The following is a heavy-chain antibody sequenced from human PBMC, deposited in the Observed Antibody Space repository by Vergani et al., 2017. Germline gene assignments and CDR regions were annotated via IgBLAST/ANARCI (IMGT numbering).Heavy chain of an antibody. J-gene: IGHJ4*02. CDR3: AKXRYGGNSMDYFDY. V-gene: IGHV3-30*02. CDR2: IRYDGSNK. CDR1: GFTFSSYG. Sequence: QVQLVESGGGVVQPGGSLILSCAASGFTFSSYGMHWVRQAPGKGLEWVAFIRYDGSNKYYADSVKGRFTISRDNSKNTLYLQMNSLRAEDTAVYYCAKXRYGGNSMDYFDYWGQGTLVTVSS. D-gene: IGHD4-23*01.